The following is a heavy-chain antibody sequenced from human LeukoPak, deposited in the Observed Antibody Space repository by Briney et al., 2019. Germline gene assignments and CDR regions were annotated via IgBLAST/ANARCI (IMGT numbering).Heavy chain of an antibody. CDR2: ISGSGGST. J-gene: IGHJ4*02. V-gene: IGHV3-23*01. CDR1: GFTFSSYA. D-gene: IGHD6-13*01. CDR3: AKAPYSSSWDFDY. Sequence: GRSLRLSCAASGFTFSSYAMHWVRQAPGKGLEWVSAISGSGGSTYYADSVKGRFTISRDNSKNTLYLQMNSLRAEDTAVYYCAKAPYSSSWDFDYWGQGTLVTVSS.